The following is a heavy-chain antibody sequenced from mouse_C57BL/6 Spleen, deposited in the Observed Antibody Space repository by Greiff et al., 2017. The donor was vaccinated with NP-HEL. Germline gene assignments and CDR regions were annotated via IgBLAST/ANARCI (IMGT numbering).Heavy chain of an antibody. J-gene: IGHJ2*01. CDR3: ARPLYYYGSSSYFGY. V-gene: IGHV5-17*01. CDR2: ISSGSSTI. CDR1: GFTFSDYG. D-gene: IGHD1-1*01. Sequence: EVQVVESGGGLVKPGGSLKLSCAASGFTFSDYGMHWVRQAPEKGLEWVAYISSGSSTIYYADTVKGRFTISRDNAKNTLFLQMTSLRSEDTAMYYCARPLYYYGSSSYFGYWGQGTTLTVSS.